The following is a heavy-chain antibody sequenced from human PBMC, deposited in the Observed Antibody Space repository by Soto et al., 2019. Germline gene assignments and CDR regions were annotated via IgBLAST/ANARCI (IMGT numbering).Heavy chain of an antibody. CDR2: IYWDDDK. CDR3: AQKDSSSWFPSPGGWFDP. V-gene: IGHV2-5*02. J-gene: IGHJ5*02. CDR1: GFSLSTSGVG. D-gene: IGHD6-13*01. Sequence: QITLKESGPTLVKPTQTLTLTCTFSGFSLSTSGVGVGWIRQPPGKALEWLALIYWDDDKRYSPSLKSRLTITKDTSKNQVVLTMTNMDPVDTATYYCAQKDSSSWFPSPGGWFDPWGQGTLVTVSS.